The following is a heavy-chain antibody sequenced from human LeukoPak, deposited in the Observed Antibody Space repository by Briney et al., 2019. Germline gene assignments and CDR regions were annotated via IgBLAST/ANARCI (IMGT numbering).Heavy chain of an antibody. J-gene: IGHJ4*02. Sequence: GSLRLSCAASGFTFSSYAMSWVRQAPGKGLEWIGEINHSGSTNYNPSLKSRVTISVDTSKNQFSLKLSSVTAADTAVYYCARERITMVRGEARFDYWGQGTLVTVSS. CDR3: ARERITMVRGEARFDY. D-gene: IGHD3-10*01. CDR1: GFTFSSYA. CDR2: INHSGST. V-gene: IGHV4-34*01.